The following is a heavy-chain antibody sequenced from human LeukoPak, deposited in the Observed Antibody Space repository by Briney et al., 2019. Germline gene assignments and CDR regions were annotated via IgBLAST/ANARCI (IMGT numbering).Heavy chain of an antibody. CDR3: ARDEAIFGAGYYYGMDV. CDR1: GGSISSGGHY. J-gene: IGHJ6*02. D-gene: IGHD3-3*01. V-gene: IGHV4-31*03. CDR2: INYSGST. Sequence: MTSETLSLTCSVSGGSISSGGHYWSWIRQHPGKGLEWIGYINYSGSTYYNPSLKSRVTISVDTSRNQFSLKLSSVTAADTAVYYCARDEAIFGAGYYYGMDVWGQGTTVTVSS.